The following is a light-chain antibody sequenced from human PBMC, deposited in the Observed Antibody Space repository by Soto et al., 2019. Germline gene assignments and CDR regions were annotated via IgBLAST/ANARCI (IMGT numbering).Light chain of an antibody. CDR1: SSNIGAGYD. Sequence: QLVLTQPPSVSGAPGQRVTISCTGSSSNIGAGYDVQWYQQLPGTAPKVLIYGNSNRPSGVPDRFSGSKSGTSASLAITGLQAEDEADYYCQSYDSSLSGVVFGGGTKVTVL. CDR3: QSYDSSLSGVV. J-gene: IGLJ2*01. CDR2: GNS. V-gene: IGLV1-40*01.